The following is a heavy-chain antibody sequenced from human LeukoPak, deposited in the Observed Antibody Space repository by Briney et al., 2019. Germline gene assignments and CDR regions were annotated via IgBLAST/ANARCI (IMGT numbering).Heavy chain of an antibody. D-gene: IGHD6-13*01. Sequence: TSVKVSCKASGYTFTSYGISWVRQAPGQGLEWMGWISAYNGNTNYAQKLQGRVTMTTDTSTSTAYMELRSLRSDDTAVYYCARDQGSSSFSDFDYWGQGTLVTVSS. V-gene: IGHV1-18*01. J-gene: IGHJ4*02. CDR3: ARDQGSSSFSDFDY. CDR1: GYTFTSYG. CDR2: ISAYNGNT.